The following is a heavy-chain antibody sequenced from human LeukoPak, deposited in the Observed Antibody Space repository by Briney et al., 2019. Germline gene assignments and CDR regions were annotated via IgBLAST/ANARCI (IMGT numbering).Heavy chain of an antibody. J-gene: IGHJ3*02. CDR3: ARKYYYDSERGAFDM. Sequence: SETLSLTCTVSGGSISGYYWTWIRQPPGKGLEWIGQIYYTGSTNYNPSLKSRLTMSVDTSKNQFSLRLSSVTPADTAVYYCARKYYYDSERGAFDMWGQGTVVSVTS. CDR1: GGSISGYY. D-gene: IGHD3-22*01. V-gene: IGHV4-59*01. CDR2: IYYTGST.